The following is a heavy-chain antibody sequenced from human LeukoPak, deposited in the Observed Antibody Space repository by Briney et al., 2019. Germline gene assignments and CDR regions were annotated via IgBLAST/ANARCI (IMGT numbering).Heavy chain of an antibody. D-gene: IGHD2-2*01. CDR3: AEDQQLQPFHY. CDR1: GFTFSSYG. CDR2: IQFDGSIE. Sequence: PGGSLRLSCAASGFTFSSYGMHWVRQAPGKGLEWVAFIQFDGSIEFYVDSVKGRFTISSDNSKNTLYLQMNSLRPEDTAVYYCAEDQQLQPFHYWGQGTLVTVSS. V-gene: IGHV3-30*02. J-gene: IGHJ4*02.